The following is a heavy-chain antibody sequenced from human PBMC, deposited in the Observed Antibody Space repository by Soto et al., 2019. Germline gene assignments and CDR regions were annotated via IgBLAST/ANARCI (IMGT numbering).Heavy chain of an antibody. Sequence: EVQLVESGGGLVQPGGSLRLSCAVSGFTFSRYWMHWVRQAPGQGLVWVSRIKSDGSNTSYADSVKGRFTISRDNAKNTLYLQMNSLRAEGTAVYYCATLPHDGSGRYGFDYWGQGTLVTVSS. D-gene: IGHD3-10*01. J-gene: IGHJ4*02. CDR2: IKSDGSNT. CDR1: GFTFSRYW. CDR3: ATLPHDGSGRYGFDY. V-gene: IGHV3-74*01.